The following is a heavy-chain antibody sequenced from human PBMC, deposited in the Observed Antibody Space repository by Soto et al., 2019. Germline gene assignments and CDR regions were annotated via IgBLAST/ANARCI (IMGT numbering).Heavy chain of an antibody. CDR1: GFTVSSHY. CDR3: ARGTWIVRGLIPDAFDI. V-gene: IGHV3-66*01. D-gene: IGHD3-10*01. Sequence: EVQLVESGGGLVQPGGSLRLSCAASGFTVSSHYINWVRQAPGKGLDWVSGIYNSGTSFYVDSVKGRFTVSRDTAKNSVFLQMSSLRAEDTAVYFCARGTWIVRGLIPDAFDIWGQGTMVTVSS. J-gene: IGHJ3*02. CDR2: IYNSGTS.